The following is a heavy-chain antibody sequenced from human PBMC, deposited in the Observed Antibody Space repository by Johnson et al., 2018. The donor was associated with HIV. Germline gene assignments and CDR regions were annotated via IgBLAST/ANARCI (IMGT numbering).Heavy chain of an antibody. CDR3: ARRMVVGYHALYF. CDR2: ISTSGGTI. Sequence: QVQLVESGGGLVKPGGSLRLSCAASGFTFNDYYMSWIRQAPGKGLELLSYISTSGGTIYYAASVTDRCTIFRDNSKSSLYLQMNSLRVEDTAIYCCARRMVVGYHALYFWGQGTVVSVPS. J-gene: IGHJ3*01. V-gene: IGHV3-11*04. CDR1: GFTFNDYY. D-gene: IGHD2-21*01.